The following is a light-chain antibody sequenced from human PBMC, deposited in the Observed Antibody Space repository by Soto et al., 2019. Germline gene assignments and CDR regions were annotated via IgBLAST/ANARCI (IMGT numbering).Light chain of an antibody. CDR2: EVT. CDR1: SSDVGGYHY. CDR3: SSYTSSTPRL. V-gene: IGLV2-14*01. J-gene: IGLJ3*02. Sequence: QSALTQPASVSGSPGQSITISCTGTSSDVGGYHYVSWYQQHPGKAPKLMIYEVTNRPSGVSNRFSGSKSGNTASLTISGLQAEDAADYYCSSYTSSTPRLFGGGTKLTVL.